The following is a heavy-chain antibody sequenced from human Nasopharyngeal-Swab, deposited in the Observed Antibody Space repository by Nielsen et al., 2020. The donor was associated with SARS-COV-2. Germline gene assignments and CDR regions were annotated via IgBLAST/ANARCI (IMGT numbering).Heavy chain of an antibody. CDR1: GGSISSSTNYC. Sequence: SETLSLTCAVSGGSISSSTNYCWVWIRQPPGKGLEWIGTVHYDGSTYYSPSLKSRVTTSVDTSKNQFSLQLSSVTAADTAVYYCVRSSSWYYFDYWAQGTQVTVSS. V-gene: IGHV4-39*07. D-gene: IGHD6-13*01. J-gene: IGHJ4*02. CDR3: VRSSSWYYFDY. CDR2: VHYDGST.